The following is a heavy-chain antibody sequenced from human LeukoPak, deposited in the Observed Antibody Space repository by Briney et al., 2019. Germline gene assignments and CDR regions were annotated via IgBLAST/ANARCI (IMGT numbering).Heavy chain of an antibody. CDR3: ARGPVKQQLVDLGIDY. J-gene: IGHJ4*02. Sequence: GGSLRLSCAASGFTFSSYWMSWVRQAPGKGLEWVAVIWYDGSNKYYADSVKGRFTISRDDSKNTLYLQMNSLRAEDTAVYYCARGPVKQQLVDLGIDYWGQGTLVTVSS. CDR1: GFTFSSYW. CDR2: IWYDGSNK. V-gene: IGHV3-33*08. D-gene: IGHD6-13*01.